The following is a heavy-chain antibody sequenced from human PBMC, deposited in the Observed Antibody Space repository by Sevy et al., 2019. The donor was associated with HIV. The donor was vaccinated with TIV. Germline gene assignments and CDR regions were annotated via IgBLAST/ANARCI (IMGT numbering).Heavy chain of an antibody. J-gene: IGHJ5*02. CDR1: GFTFSDAW. CDR3: ITYPRITTTGTGGFDP. D-gene: IGHD6-13*01. Sequence: GGSLRLSCAGSGFTFSDAWMGWVRQAAGKGLECVGRIKSKSDGGTVEHAAPVKGRFTISRDDSKDTLYLQMNSLKTEDTAVYFCITYPRITTTGTGGFDPWGQGTLVTVSS. V-gene: IGHV3-15*01. CDR2: IKSKSDGGTV.